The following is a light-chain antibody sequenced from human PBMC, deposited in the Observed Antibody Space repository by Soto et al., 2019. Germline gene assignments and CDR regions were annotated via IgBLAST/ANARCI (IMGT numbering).Light chain of an antibody. CDR3: QQYSSLYT. V-gene: IGKV3-20*01. CDR1: QSINNNY. J-gene: IGKJ2*01. Sequence: EIVLTQSPGTLSLSPGERVTLSCRASQSINNNYLAWYQHKPGRAPRLIVYGASARATGIPDRFSGSGSGTDFTLTISRLEPEDFAVYYCQQYSSLYTFGQGTKLEIK. CDR2: GAS.